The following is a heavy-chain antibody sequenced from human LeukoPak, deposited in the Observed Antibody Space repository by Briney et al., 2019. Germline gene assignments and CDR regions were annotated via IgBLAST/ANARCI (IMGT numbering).Heavy chain of an antibody. J-gene: IGHJ4*02. D-gene: IGHD3-10*01. CDR1: AFIFSGHW. Sequence: GGSLRLSCEGSAFIFSGHWMNWVRQTPGKGLEWVGRIGSTTNNYATAYAASVKGRFTISRDDSGNTAYLQMNSLKTEDTAVYYCTRPTYYFGSGSLLKPADYWGQGTLVTVSS. CDR3: TRPTYYFGSGSLLKPADY. CDR2: IGSTTNNYAT. V-gene: IGHV3-73*01.